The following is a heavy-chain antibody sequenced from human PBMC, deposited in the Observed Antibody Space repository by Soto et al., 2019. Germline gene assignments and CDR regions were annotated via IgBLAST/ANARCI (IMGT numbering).Heavy chain of an antibody. CDR1: GGSVSRDNW. J-gene: IGHJ4*02. CDR2: IKEDGSDI. CDR3: ARDKIVGDSKLEY. Sequence: VQLQESGPGLVKPWGTLSLTCGVSGGSVSRDNWWSWVRQPPGKGLEWVANIKEDGSDIRYADSVRGRFALSRDNAKNTLYLHMNSLRVEDTAVYYCARDKIVGDSKLEYWGQGTLVTVSS. V-gene: IGHV3-7*03. D-gene: IGHD1-26*01.